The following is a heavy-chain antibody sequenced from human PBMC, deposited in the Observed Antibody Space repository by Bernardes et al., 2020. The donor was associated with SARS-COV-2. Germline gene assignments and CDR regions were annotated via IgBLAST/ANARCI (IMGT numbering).Heavy chain of an antibody. D-gene: IGHD2-8*01. CDR2: ISSNGGST. J-gene: IGHJ4*02. CDR3: VKDSKLIGRILDY. Sequence: GSLRLSCSASGFTFSSYAMHWVRQAPGKGLEYVSAISSNGGSTYYADSVKGRFTISRDNSKNTLYLQMSSLRAEDTAVYYCVKDSKLIGRILDYWGQGTLVTVSS. V-gene: IGHV3-64D*06. CDR1: GFTFSSYA.